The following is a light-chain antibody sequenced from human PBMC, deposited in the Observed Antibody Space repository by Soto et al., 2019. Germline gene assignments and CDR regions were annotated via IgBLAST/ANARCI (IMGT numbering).Light chain of an antibody. J-gene: IGKJ1*01. Sequence: DIVMTQSPNSLAVSLGERATMNFNSSQTVLFSSNNKNYLAWYQQKPGQPPKLLLYWASTRKFGVPDRFSGSGSATDFTLTISSLQAEDVAVYYCHQYYTTPWTFGQGTKVDIK. CDR3: HQYYTTPWT. CDR2: WAS. CDR1: QTVLFSSNNKNY. V-gene: IGKV4-1*01.